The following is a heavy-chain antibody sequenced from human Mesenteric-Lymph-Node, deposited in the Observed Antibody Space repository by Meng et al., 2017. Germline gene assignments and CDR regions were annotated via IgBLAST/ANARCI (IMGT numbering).Heavy chain of an antibody. D-gene: IGHD1-26*01. V-gene: IGHV3-7*01. Sequence: GGSLRLSCAASGFRFSSFWMSWVRQAPRKGLEWVANIRQDGNEKYYVDSVKGRFTISRDNAKNSLYLQLTSLRAEDTAVYYCARDTRDYIVLAATMRYYGLDVWGQGTTVTVSS. CDR3: ARDTRDYIVLAATMRYYGLDV. CDR2: IRQDGNEK. J-gene: IGHJ6*02. CDR1: GFRFSSFW.